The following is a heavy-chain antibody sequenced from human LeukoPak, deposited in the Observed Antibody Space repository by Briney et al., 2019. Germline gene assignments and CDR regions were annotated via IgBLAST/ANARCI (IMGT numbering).Heavy chain of an antibody. J-gene: IGHJ6*02. Sequence: SETLSLTCTVSGGSISGYYWSWIRQPAGKGLEWIGRIYTSGSTNYNPSLKSRVTMSVDTSKNQFSLKLSSVTAADTAVYYCARDSTTVTPIDHGMDVWGQGTTVTVSS. V-gene: IGHV4-4*07. CDR3: ARDSTTVTPIDHGMDV. D-gene: IGHD4-11*01. CDR1: GGSISGYY. CDR2: IYTSGST.